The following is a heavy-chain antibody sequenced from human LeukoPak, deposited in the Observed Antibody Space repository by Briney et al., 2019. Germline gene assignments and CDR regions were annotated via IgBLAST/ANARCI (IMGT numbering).Heavy chain of an antibody. CDR1: GYTFTSYG. CDR2: ISAYNGNT. V-gene: IGHV1-18*01. Sequence: ASVMVSCKASGYTFTSYGISWVRQAPGQGLEWMGWISAYNGNTNYAQKLQGRVTMTTDTSTSTAYMELRSLRSDDTAVYYCARGYYDSSGYYDEFAFDIWGQGTMVTVSS. J-gene: IGHJ3*02. D-gene: IGHD3-22*01. CDR3: ARGYYDSSGYYDEFAFDI.